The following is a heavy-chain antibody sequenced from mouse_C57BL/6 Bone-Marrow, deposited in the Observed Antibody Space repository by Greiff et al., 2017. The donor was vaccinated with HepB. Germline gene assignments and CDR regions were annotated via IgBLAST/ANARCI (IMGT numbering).Heavy chain of an antibody. J-gene: IGHJ4*01. CDR3: ATVVDAMDY. CDR2: ISNGGGST. CDR1: GFTFSDYY. Sequence: EVMLVESGGGLVQPGGSLKLSCAASGFTFSDYYMYWVRQTPEKRLEWVAYISNGGGSTYYPDTVKGRFTISRDNAKNTLYLQMSRLKSEDTAMYYCATVVDAMDYWGQGTSVTVSS. V-gene: IGHV5-12*01. D-gene: IGHD1-1*01.